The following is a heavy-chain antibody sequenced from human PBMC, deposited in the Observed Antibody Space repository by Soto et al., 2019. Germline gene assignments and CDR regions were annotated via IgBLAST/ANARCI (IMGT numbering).Heavy chain of an antibody. CDR2: ISGSGGST. V-gene: IGHV3-23*01. D-gene: IGHD2-15*01. CDR3: ARDSLVLALDS. Sequence: EVQLLESGGGLVQPGGSLRLSCVASGFTFGSYTVTWVRQAPGKGLQWVSAISGSGGSTYYADSVKGRFTTSRDNSMNTLSLQMNSLRDEDTAVYYCARDSLVLALDSWGQGTLVTVSS. J-gene: IGHJ4*02. CDR1: GFTFGSYT.